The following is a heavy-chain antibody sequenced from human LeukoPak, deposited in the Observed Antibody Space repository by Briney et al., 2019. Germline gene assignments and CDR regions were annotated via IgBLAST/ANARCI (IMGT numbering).Heavy chain of an antibody. V-gene: IGHV1-46*01. CDR3: VVGIAAAGTIAFDI. CDR1: EYTFTSYY. CDR2: INPSGGST. J-gene: IGHJ3*02. Sequence: GASVKVSCKASEYTFTSYYMHWVRQAPGQGLEWMGIINPSGGSTSYAQKFQGRVTMTRDMSTSTVYMELRSLRSEDTAVYYCVVGIAAAGTIAFDIWGQGTMVTVSS. D-gene: IGHD6-13*01.